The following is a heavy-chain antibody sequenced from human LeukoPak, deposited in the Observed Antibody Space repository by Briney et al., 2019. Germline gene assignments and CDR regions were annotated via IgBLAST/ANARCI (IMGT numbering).Heavy chain of an antibody. CDR2: MYYSGST. CDR1: GGSVSSGSYY. V-gene: IGHV4-61*01. Sequence: PSETLSLTCTVSGGSVSSGSYYCRWIRQPPGKGLEWIGYMYYSGSTNYNPSLKSRVTISVDTSKNQFSLKLSSVTAADTAVYYCARGDLDILTGYPSRGGDVWGQGTTVTVSS. CDR3: ARGDLDILTGYPSRGGDV. D-gene: IGHD3-9*01. J-gene: IGHJ6*02.